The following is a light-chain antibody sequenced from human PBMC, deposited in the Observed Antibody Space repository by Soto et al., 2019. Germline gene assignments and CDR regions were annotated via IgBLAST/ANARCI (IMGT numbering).Light chain of an antibody. CDR2: DVS. Sequence: QSALTQPPSVSGSPGQSVTISCTGTRSDVGDYEYVSWYLQHPGTAPKLLISDVSRRHSGVPDRFSGSKSGNTASLTISGLQVDDEGDYYCCSYAGTSTYVFGTGTKLTVL. CDR3: CSYAGTSTYV. J-gene: IGLJ1*01. CDR1: RSDVGDYEY. V-gene: IGLV2-11*01.